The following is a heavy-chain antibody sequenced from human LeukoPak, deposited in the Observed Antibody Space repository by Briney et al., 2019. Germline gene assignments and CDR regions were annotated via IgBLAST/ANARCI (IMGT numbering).Heavy chain of an antibody. CDR2: ISYDGSNK. V-gene: IGHV3-30-3*01. CDR1: GFTFSSYA. J-gene: IGHJ4*02. Sequence: PGGSLRLSCAASGFTFSSYAMHWVRQAPGKGLEWVAVISYDGSNKYYADSVKGRFTVSRDNSKNTLYLQMNSLRAEDTAVYYCASDAHTTVERLYWGQGTLVTVSS. CDR3: ASDAHTTVERLY. D-gene: IGHD4-23*01.